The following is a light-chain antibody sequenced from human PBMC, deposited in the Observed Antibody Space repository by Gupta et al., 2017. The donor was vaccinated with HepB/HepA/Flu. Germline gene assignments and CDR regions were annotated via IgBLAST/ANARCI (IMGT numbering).Light chain of an antibody. CDR3: CSYTGTSTGGV. Sequence: QSALTQPASVSGSPGQSITISCTGTSSDIGTYNSVSWYQQYPGSAPKLIIFDVSNRPSGVSHRFSGSRSGNTASLTISGLQAEDEGDYYCCSYTGTSTGGVFGGGTKLTVL. J-gene: IGLJ3*02. CDR1: SSDIGTYNS. CDR2: DVS. V-gene: IGLV2-14*01.